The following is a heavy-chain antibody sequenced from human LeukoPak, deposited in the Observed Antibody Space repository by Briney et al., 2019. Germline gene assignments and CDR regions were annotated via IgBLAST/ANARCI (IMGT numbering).Heavy chain of an antibody. Sequence: GGSLRLSCAVSGFIFSSYSMNWVRQAPGKGLEWVSSISTSSIYIYYADSVKGRFTISRDKAKNSLYLQMNSLRAEDTAVYYCARGQDTVVTSRDAFDIWGQGTMVTVSS. J-gene: IGHJ3*02. CDR3: ARGQDTVVTSRDAFDI. CDR1: GFIFSSYS. D-gene: IGHD4-23*01. CDR2: ISTSSIYI. V-gene: IGHV3-21*01.